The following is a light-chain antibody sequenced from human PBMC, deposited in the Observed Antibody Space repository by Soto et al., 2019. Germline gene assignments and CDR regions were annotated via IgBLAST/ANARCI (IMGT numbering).Light chain of an antibody. Sequence: QSALTQAPSVSGTPGQGDTISCSGGTSNIGTYTVHWYQQLPGTVTTVLIYGDNQRPSGVADRFSGSKSGTSASLAISGLQSEDEADYYCAAWDDSMNGVVFGGGTQLTVL. V-gene: IGLV1-44*01. CDR2: GDN. J-gene: IGLJ3*02. CDR1: TSNIGTYT. CDR3: AAWDDSMNGVV.